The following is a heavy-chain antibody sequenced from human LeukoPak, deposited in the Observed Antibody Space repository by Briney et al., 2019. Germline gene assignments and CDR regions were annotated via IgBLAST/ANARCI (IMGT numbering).Heavy chain of an antibody. CDR3: ASQRLYMGPVFDY. CDR1: GFTFSSYA. J-gene: IGHJ4*02. Sequence: PGGSLRLSCAASGFTFSSYAMSWVRQAPGKGLEWVSAISGSGGRTYYADSVKGRFTISRDNSKNTLYLQTNSLRAEDTAVYYCASQRLYMGPVFDYWGQGTLVTVSS. V-gene: IGHV3-23*01. CDR2: ISGSGGRT. D-gene: IGHD1-26*01.